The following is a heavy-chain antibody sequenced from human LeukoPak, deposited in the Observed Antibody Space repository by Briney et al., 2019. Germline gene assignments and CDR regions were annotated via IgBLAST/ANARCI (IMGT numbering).Heavy chain of an antibody. CDR2: ISSSGSTI. Sequence: GGSLRLSCAASEFTFSSYEMNWVRQAPGKGLEWVSYISSSGSTIYYADSVKGRFTISRGNAKNSLYLQMNSLRAEDTAVYYCARDPAYYDILTGYYYAYYFDYWGQGTLVTVSS. J-gene: IGHJ4*02. CDR3: ARDPAYYDILTGYYYAYYFDY. V-gene: IGHV3-48*03. CDR1: EFTFSSYE. D-gene: IGHD3-9*01.